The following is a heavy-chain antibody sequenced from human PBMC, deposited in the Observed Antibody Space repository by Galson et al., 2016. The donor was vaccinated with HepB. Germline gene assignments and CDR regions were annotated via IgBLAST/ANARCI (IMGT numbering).Heavy chain of an antibody. J-gene: IGHJ4*02. CDR1: GYTFSNYW. CDR3: ARREVGSYFVAPFDY. Sequence: QSGAEVKKPGESLKISCKGSGYTFSNYWITWVRQMPGRGLEWMGMVYPGDSDTKFGPSFRGQVTFSVDKSINTAYLQWSSLKASDTAMYYCARREVGSYFVAPFDYWGQGSLVIVSS. V-gene: IGHV5-51*01. D-gene: IGHD3-10*01. CDR2: VYPGDSDT.